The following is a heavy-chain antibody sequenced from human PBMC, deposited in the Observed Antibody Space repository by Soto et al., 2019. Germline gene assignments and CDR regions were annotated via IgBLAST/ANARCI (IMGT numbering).Heavy chain of an antibody. CDR3: ATGGYCTTTSCYNFFDY. V-gene: IGHV5-51*01. CDR2: IYPGDSDT. CDR1: GYSFATYW. D-gene: IGHD2-2*02. J-gene: IGHJ4*02. Sequence: GESLKICCKGSGYSFATYWIGWVRQMPGKGLEWMGIIYPGDSDTRYSPSFQGQVTISADKSINTAYLQWSSLKASDTAMYYCATGGYCTTTSCYNFFDYWGQGSLVTVSS.